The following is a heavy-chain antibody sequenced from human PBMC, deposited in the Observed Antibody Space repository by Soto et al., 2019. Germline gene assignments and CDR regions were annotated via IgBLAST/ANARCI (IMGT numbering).Heavy chain of an antibody. J-gene: IGHJ6*02. CDR3: ARDHRYYDSSGNYGMDV. Sequence: GGSLRLSCAASGFTFSSYGMHWVRQAPGKGLEWVAVIWYDGSNKYYADSVKGRFTISRDNSKNTLYLQMNSLRAEDTAVYYCARDHRYYDSSGNYGMDVWGQGTTVTVSS. D-gene: IGHD3-22*01. V-gene: IGHV3-33*01. CDR2: IWYDGSNK. CDR1: GFTFSSYG.